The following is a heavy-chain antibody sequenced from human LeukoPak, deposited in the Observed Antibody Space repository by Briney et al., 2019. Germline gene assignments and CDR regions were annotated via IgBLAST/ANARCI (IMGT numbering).Heavy chain of an antibody. CDR1: GGTFSSCA. CDR3: AREGSLTATSDY. D-gene: IGHD2-21*02. CDR2: IIPIFGTA. J-gene: IGHJ4*02. Sequence: ASVKVSCNASGGTFSSCAISWVRQAPGQGLEWMGGIIPIFGTANYAQKLQGRVTMTTDTSTSTAYMELRSLRSDDTAVYYCAREGSLTATSDYWGQGTLVTVSS. V-gene: IGHV1-69*05.